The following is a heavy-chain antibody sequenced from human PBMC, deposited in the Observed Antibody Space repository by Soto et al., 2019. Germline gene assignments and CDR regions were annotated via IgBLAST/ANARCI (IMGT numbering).Heavy chain of an antibody. V-gene: IGHV3-30*18. D-gene: IGHD3-16*02. CDR1: GFTFSSYA. CDR3: AKALGELSPESYDY. Sequence: QVQLVESGGGVVQPGRSLRLSCAASGFTFSSYAMHWVRQAPGKGLEWVAVISYDGSAKYYADSVKGRFTISRDNSKNTLTLQMNSLRADDTAVYYCAKALGELSPESYDYWGQGDLITVSS. CDR2: ISYDGSAK. J-gene: IGHJ4*02.